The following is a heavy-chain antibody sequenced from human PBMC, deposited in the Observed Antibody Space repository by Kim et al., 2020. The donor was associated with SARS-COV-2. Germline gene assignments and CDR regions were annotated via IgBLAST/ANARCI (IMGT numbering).Heavy chain of an antibody. J-gene: IGHJ5*02. V-gene: IGHV3-23*01. CDR1: GFAFSSYA. CDR2: ITGSGATT. D-gene: IGHD6-19*01. Sequence: GGSLRLSCAASGFAFSSYAMNWVRQCPGKGLEWVSTITGSGATTYYADSVKGRFTISRDNSKNTLFLQMNSLTAEDTAIYYCAKYSGAGWFDPWGQGTL. CDR3: AKYSGAGWFDP.